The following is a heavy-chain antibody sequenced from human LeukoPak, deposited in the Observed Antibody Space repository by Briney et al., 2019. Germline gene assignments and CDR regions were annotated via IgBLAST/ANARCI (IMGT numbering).Heavy chain of an antibody. CDR3: ARQIASAGTAGFDF. CDR1: GGSISGHH. D-gene: IGHD6-13*01. V-gene: IGHV4-59*11. CDR2: IYANNGGT. Sequence: SETLSLTCTVSGGSISGHHWSWIRQPPGKGLEWIGYIYANNGGTDYNPSLKSRATISVDTSKNQFSLHLNAVTAADTAVYYCARQIASAGTAGFDFWGQGALVTVSS. J-gene: IGHJ4*02.